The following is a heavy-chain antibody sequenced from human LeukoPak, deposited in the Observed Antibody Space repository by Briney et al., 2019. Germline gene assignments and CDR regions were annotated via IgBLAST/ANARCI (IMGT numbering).Heavy chain of an antibody. CDR2: NYHSGST. CDR1: GYSISSDYY. CDR3: ARISAAGTEFDY. Sequence: SETLSLTCTVSGYSISSDYYWGLIRQPPGKGLEWVGSNYHSGSTYYNPSLKSRVTISVDTSKNQFSLKLSAATAADTAVYYCARISAAGTEFDYWGQGTLVTVSS. V-gene: IGHV4-38-2*02. J-gene: IGHJ4*02. D-gene: IGHD6-13*01.